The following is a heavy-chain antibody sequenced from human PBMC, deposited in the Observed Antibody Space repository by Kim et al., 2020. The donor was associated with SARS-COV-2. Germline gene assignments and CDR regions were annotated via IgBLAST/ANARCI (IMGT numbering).Heavy chain of an antibody. Sequence: GGSLRLSCAASGFTFSSYAMSWVRQAPGKGLEWVSAISGSGGSTYYADSVKGRFTISRDNSKNTLYLQMNSLRAEDTAVYYCAKDPRTTPIPTKTNYYDSSGYTSGSFDYWGQGTLVTVSS. CDR2: ISGSGGST. V-gene: IGHV3-23*01. J-gene: IGHJ4*02. CDR3: AKDPRTTPIPTKTNYYDSSGYTSGSFDY. CDR1: GFTFSSYA. D-gene: IGHD3-22*01.